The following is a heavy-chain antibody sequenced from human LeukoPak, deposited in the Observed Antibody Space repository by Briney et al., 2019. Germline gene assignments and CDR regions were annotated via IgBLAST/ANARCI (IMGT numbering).Heavy chain of an antibody. D-gene: IGHD3-22*01. Sequence: ASVKVSCKASGYTFTSYDINWVRQATGQGLEWMGWMNPNSGNTGYAQKFQGRVTITRNTSISTAYMELSSLRSEDTAVYYCARVRGAYSPPNYYDSSGYPDYWGQGTLVTVSS. CDR2: MNPNSGNT. CDR1: GYTFTSYD. V-gene: IGHV1-8*03. J-gene: IGHJ4*02. CDR3: ARVRGAYSPPNYYDSSGYPDY.